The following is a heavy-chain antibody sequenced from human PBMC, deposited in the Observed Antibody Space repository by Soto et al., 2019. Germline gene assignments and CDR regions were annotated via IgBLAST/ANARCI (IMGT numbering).Heavy chain of an antibody. D-gene: IGHD2-15*01. J-gene: IGHJ5*02. Sequence: GGSLRLSCAASGFTFSSYSMNWVRQAPGKGLEWVSSITSSSTYIYYADSVKGRFTISRDNAKNSLYLQMNSLRAEDTAVYYCARAVSATRWLDPWGQGTLVTVSS. V-gene: IGHV3-21*01. CDR3: ARAVSATRWLDP. CDR2: ITSSSTYI. CDR1: GFTFSSYS.